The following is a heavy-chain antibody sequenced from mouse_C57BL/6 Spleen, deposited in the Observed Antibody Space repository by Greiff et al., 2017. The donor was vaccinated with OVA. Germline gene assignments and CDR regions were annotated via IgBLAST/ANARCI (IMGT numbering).Heavy chain of an antibody. Sequence: EVQLQQSGPELVKPSASVKISCKASGYSFTDYNMNWVKQSNGKSLEWIGVINPNYGTTSYNQKFKGKAKLTVDETSSTDYMQRNSLTSEDSAVYYGARCTTVIASQFDYWGQGTTLTVSS. CDR1: GYSFTDYN. D-gene: IGHD1-1*01. V-gene: IGHV1-39*01. J-gene: IGHJ2*01. CDR2: INPNYGTT. CDR3: ARCTTVIASQFDY.